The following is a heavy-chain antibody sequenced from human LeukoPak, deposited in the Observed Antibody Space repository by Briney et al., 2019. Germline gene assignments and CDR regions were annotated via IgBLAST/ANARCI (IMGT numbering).Heavy chain of an antibody. Sequence: SETLSLTCNVSGGSIISHYWSWIRQPPGKGLEWIGYIYYSVNTNYNPPLKSRVTISIDTSKNQFSLRVNSVTAADTAVYYCARTTVAAPGAWFDPWGQGTLVTVSS. CDR2: IYYSVNT. D-gene: IGHD1-1*01. J-gene: IGHJ5*02. CDR3: ARTTVAAPGAWFDP. CDR1: GGSIISHY. V-gene: IGHV4-59*11.